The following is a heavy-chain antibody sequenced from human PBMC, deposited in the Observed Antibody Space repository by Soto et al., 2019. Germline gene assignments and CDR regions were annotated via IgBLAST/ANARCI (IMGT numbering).Heavy chain of an antibody. D-gene: IGHD3-16*02. V-gene: IGHV1-24*01. CDR2: FDPEDGET. Sequence: ASVKVSCKVSGYTLTELSMHWVRQAPGKGLEWMGGFDPEDGETIYAQKFQGRVTMTEDTSTDTAYMELSSLRSEDTAVYYCATSTFGGVIGPIAAFDIWGQGTMVTVSS. CDR1: GYTLTELS. J-gene: IGHJ3*02. CDR3: ATSTFGGVIGPIAAFDI.